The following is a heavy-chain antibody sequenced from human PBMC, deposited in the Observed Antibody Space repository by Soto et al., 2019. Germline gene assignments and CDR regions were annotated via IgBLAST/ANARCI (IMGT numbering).Heavy chain of an antibody. CDR2: IIPIFGTA. J-gene: IGHJ1*01. V-gene: IGHV1-69*13. D-gene: IGHD3-22*01. Sequence: SVKVSCKASGWTFSSSTISWVRQAAGQGLEWMGGIIPIFGTANYAQKFQGRVTITADESTSTAYMELSSLRSEDTALYFCARGWGYDSTNYYYAYWGQGTSVTVSS. CDR1: GWTFSSST. CDR3: ARGWGYDSTNYYYAY.